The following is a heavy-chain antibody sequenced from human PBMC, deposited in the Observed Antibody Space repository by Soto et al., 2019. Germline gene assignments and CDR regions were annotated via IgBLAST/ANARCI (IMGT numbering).Heavy chain of an antibody. CDR3: TTDGWGSYRQLDS. Sequence: GGSLRLSCAASGFTFSNAWMNWVRQAPGKGLEWVGRIKSKTDGGTTDYAAPVKGRFTISRDDSKNTLYLQMNSLKTEDTALYYCTTDGWGSYRQLDSWGQGTLVTVSS. CDR1: GFTFSNAW. CDR2: IKSKTDGGTT. J-gene: IGHJ4*02. V-gene: IGHV3-15*07. D-gene: IGHD3-16*02.